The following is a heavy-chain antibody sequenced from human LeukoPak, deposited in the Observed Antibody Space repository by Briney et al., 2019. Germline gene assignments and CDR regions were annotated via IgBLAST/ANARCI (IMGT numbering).Heavy chain of an antibody. J-gene: IGHJ3*02. CDR1: GFTFSSYG. Sequence: PGGSLRLSCAASGFTFSSYGMHWVRQAPGKGLEWVAFIRYDGSNKYYADSVKGRFTISRDNSKNTLYLQMNSLRAEDTAVYYCAKDWRYCSGGSCYSYAFXIWGXXTMXTVSS. V-gene: IGHV3-30*02. CDR3: AKDWRYCSGGSCYSYAFXI. CDR2: IRYDGSNK. D-gene: IGHD2-15*01.